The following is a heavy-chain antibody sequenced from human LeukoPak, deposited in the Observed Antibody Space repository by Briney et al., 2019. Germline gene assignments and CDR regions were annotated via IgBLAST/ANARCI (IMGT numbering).Heavy chain of an antibody. Sequence: MTSETLSLTCTVSGGSISSSSYYWGWIRQPPGKGLEWIGSIYYSGSTYYNPSLKSRVTISVDTSKNQFSLELSSVTAADTAVYYCARGRIGKTVDWFDPWGQGTLVTVSS. CDR1: GGSISSSSYY. J-gene: IGHJ5*02. CDR2: IYYSGST. V-gene: IGHV4-39*07. D-gene: IGHD4-23*01. CDR3: ARGRIGKTVDWFDP.